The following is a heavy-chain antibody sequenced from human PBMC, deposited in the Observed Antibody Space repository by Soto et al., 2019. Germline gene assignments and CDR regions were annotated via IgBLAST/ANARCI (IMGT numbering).Heavy chain of an antibody. Sequence: WETLSLTCTVSGGSIISLYCAWIRQPSGKGLEWIGRIFPSGDSNYNPSLPSRVSMSLDTSKNEFSLTMSSVTAADTAVYYCARASRCKSEYECFAWLDFWGQGILVTVSS. CDR2: IFPSGDS. J-gene: IGHJ4*02. CDR3: ARASRCKSEYECFAWLDF. V-gene: IGHV4-4*07. D-gene: IGHD6-6*01. CDR1: GGSIISLY.